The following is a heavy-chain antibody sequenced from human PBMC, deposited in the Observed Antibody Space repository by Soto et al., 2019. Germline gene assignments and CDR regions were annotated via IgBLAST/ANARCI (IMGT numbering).Heavy chain of an antibody. CDR2: ISSSSSYI. CDR3: ASHPKGNWNYVDY. D-gene: IGHD1-20*01. V-gene: IGHV3-21*01. CDR1: GFTFSSYS. Sequence: EVQLVESGGGLVKPGGSLRLSCAASGFTFSSYSMNWVRQAPGKGLEWVSYISSSSSYIYYADSVKGRFTISRDNAKNSLYLQMNSLRAEDTAVYYCASHPKGNWNYVDYWVQGTLVTVSS. J-gene: IGHJ4*02.